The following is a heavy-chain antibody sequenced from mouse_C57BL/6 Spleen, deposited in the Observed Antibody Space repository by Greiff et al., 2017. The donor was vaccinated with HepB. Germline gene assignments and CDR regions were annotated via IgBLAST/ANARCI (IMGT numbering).Heavy chain of an antibody. Sequence: EVQLQQSGPGLVKPSQSLSLTCTVPGYSITSGYGWNWIRQFPGNKLEWMGYISYSGSTNYNPSLKSRISITRDTSKNQFFLQLNSVTTEDTATYYCARTARIKYWGQGTTLTVSS. D-gene: IGHD1-2*01. V-gene: IGHV3-2*02. CDR2: ISYSGST. CDR3: ARTARIKY. J-gene: IGHJ2*01. CDR1: GYSITSGYG.